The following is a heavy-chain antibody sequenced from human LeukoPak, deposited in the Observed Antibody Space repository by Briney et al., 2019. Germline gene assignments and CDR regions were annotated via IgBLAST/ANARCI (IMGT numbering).Heavy chain of an antibody. V-gene: IGHV4-34*01. J-gene: IGHJ4*02. CDR2: INHSGST. D-gene: IGHD2-15*01. CDR3: ARGGVVAATLQWLVHYGFDY. Sequence: SETLSLTCAVYGGSFSGYYWSWIRQPPGKGLEWIGEINHSGSTNYNPSLKSRVTISVDTSKNQFSLKLSSVTAADTAVYYCARGGVVAATLQWLVHYGFDYWGQGTLVTVSS. CDR1: GGSFSGYY.